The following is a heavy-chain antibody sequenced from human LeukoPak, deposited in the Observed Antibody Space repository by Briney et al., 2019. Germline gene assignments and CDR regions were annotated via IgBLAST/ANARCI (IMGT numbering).Heavy chain of an antibody. Sequence: SVKVSCKASGYTFTSYGISWVRQAPGQGLEWMGGIIPIFGTANYAQKFQGRVTITADESTSTAYMELSSLRSEDTAVYYCARESSFRLFDYWGQGTLVTVSS. CDR1: GYTFTSYG. V-gene: IGHV1-69*13. J-gene: IGHJ4*02. CDR3: ARESSFRLFDY. CDR2: IIPIFGTA. D-gene: IGHD3-10*01.